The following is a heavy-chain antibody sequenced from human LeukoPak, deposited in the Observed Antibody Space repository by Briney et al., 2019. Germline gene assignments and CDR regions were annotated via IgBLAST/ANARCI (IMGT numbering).Heavy chain of an antibody. J-gene: IGHJ6*02. CDR1: GGSFSGYY. Sequence: LETLSLTCAVYGGSFSGYYWSWIRQPPGKGQEWIGEINHSGSTNYNPSLKSRVTISVDTSKNQFSLKLSSVTAADTAVYYCARGGFKGEWLLNYYYYGMDVWGQGTTVTVSS. CDR2: INHSGST. CDR3: ARGGFKGEWLLNYYYYGMDV. V-gene: IGHV4-34*01. D-gene: IGHD3-3*01.